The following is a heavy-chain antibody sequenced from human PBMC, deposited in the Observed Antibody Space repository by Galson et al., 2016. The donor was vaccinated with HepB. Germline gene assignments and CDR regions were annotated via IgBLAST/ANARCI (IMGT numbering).Heavy chain of an antibody. CDR1: GFSFSNYG. D-gene: IGHD2-15*01. V-gene: IGHV3-30*18. Sequence: SLRLSCAASGFSFSNYGIHWVRQAPGKGLEWVGLISNDGNNKYYAESVKGRFTISRDNSKNTLYLQMNSLRTEDTAVYYCAKERDVIAADPSLDSWGQGAPVTVSS. CDR2: ISNDGNNK. CDR3: AKERDVIAADPSLDS. J-gene: IGHJ4*02.